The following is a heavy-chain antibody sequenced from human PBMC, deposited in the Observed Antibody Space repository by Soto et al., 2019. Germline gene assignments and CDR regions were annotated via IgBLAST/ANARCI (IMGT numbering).Heavy chain of an antibody. CDR2: ISYDGSNK. D-gene: IGHD6-19*01. Sequence: GGSLRLSCAASGFTFSSYAMHWVRQAPGKGLEWVAVISYDGSNKYYADSVKGRFTISRDNSKNTLYLQMNSLRAEDTAVYYCARDDTPLYSSGWNTGFDYWGQGTLVTVSS. CDR3: ARDDTPLYSSGWNTGFDY. V-gene: IGHV3-30-3*01. J-gene: IGHJ4*02. CDR1: GFTFSSYA.